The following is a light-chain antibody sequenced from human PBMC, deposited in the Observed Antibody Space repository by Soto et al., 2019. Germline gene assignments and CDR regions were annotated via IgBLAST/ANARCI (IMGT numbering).Light chain of an antibody. Sequence: TQSPAVLSVSPGDRATLSCRASQNIGSSLAWYQQKPGQAPRLLIFGSSTRASAVPDRFSGSGSGPDFNLTIISVQAEDVAVYFCQQYNVWWSFGPGTKVEI. CDR1: QNIGSS. CDR2: GSS. V-gene: IGKV3-15*01. CDR3: QQYNVWWS. J-gene: IGKJ1*01.